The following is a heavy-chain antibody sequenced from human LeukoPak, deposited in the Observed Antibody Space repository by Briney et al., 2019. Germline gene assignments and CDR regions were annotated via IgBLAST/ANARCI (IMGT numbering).Heavy chain of an antibody. CDR3: ASGPDYGGNSD. V-gene: IGHV1-69*05. CDR1: GDTFSSYT. CDR2: IIPIFGTA. Sequence: ASVKVSCKASGDTFSSYTISWVRQAPGQGLEWMGGIIPIFGTANYAQKFQGRVTITTDESTSTAYMELSSLRSEDTAVYYCASGPDYGGNSDWGQGTLVTVSS. D-gene: IGHD4-23*01. J-gene: IGHJ4*02.